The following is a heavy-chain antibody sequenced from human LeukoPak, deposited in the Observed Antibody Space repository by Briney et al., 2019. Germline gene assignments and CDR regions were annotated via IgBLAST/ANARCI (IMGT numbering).Heavy chain of an antibody. D-gene: IGHD4-11*01. CDR1: GGSISSSYY. CDR2: IYYSGST. J-gene: IGHJ4*02. V-gene: IGHV4-61*01. Sequence: PSETLSLTCTVSGGSISSSYYWSWIRQPPGKGLEWIGYIYYSGSTDYNPSLKSRVTISVDTSKNQFSLKLSSVTAADTAVYYCAREGVTKYYFDYWGQGTLVTVSS. CDR3: AREGVTKYYFDY.